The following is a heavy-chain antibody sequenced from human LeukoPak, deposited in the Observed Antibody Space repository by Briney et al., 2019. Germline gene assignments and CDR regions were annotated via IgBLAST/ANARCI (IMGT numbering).Heavy chain of an antibody. J-gene: IGHJ4*02. D-gene: IGHD3-22*01. CDR2: ISSRGSII. CDR1: GFTFSDYY. Sequence: GGSLRLSCAASGFTFSDYYMTWIRQAPGKGLEGVSYISSRGSIIYYADSVKGRFTISRDNAKNSLYLQMNSLRAEDTAVYYCARGDYYDTSGYYYPHYWGQGTLVTVSS. CDR3: ARGDYYDTSGYYYPHY. V-gene: IGHV3-11*01.